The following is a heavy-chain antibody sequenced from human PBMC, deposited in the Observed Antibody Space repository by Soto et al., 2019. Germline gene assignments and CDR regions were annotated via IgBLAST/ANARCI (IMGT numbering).Heavy chain of an antibody. D-gene: IGHD2-2*01. CDR2: INHSGST. CDR1: GGSFSGYY. Sequence: SETLSLTCAVYGGSFSGYYWSWIRQPPGKGLEWIGEINHSGSTNYNPSLKSRVTISVDTSKNQFSLKLSSVTAADTAVYYCARKGVVVPAAIKLGAHNWFDPWGQGTLVTVSS. CDR3: ARKGVVVPAAIKLGAHNWFDP. V-gene: IGHV4-34*01. J-gene: IGHJ5*02.